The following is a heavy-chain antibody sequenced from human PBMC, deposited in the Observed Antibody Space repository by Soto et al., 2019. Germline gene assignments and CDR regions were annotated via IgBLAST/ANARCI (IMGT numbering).Heavy chain of an antibody. Sequence: PSETLSLTCTVSGGSIGGYYGSWIRQPPGKGLEWIGYIYNSGSTNYNPSLKSRVTISVDTSKNQFSLKLSSVTAADTAVYYCARTDSGSYGDHFDYWGQGALVTVSS. CDR2: IYNSGST. J-gene: IGHJ4*02. D-gene: IGHD1-26*01. CDR1: GGSIGGYY. V-gene: IGHV4-59*01. CDR3: ARTDSGSYGDHFDY.